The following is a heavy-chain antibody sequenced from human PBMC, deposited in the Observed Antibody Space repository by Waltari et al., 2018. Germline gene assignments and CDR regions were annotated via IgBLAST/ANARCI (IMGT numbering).Heavy chain of an antibody. D-gene: IGHD6-6*01. J-gene: IGHJ4*02. CDR3: ERLGYSSSSGGDGDY. CDR2: IYPGYADP. Sequence: EVQLVQSGAEGKKPGESLKISCKGSGYSFTSYWIGWVRQMPGKGLEWMGIIYPGYADPGYRPSFQGQLTISADKSISTAYLQWSSLKASDTAMYYCERLGYSSSSGGDGDYWGQGTLVTVSS. CDR1: GYSFTSYW. V-gene: IGHV5-51*03.